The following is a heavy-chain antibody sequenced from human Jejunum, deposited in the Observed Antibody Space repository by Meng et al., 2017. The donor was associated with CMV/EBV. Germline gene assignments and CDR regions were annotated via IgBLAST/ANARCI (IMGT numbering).Heavy chain of an antibody. CDR1: GYTFSRYG. CDR2: INTDTGKP. J-gene: IGHJ5*02. CDR3: ARDRGSSGWSNWFDP. Sequence: QVQLVQSGFELKKAGASVKVSWEASGYTFSRYGMHWVRQAPGQGLEWMGWINTDTGKPTYAQGFTGRFVFSLDTSVRTAYLQISSLKAEDTAVYYCARDRGSSGWSNWFDPWGQGTLVTVSS. V-gene: IGHV7-4-1*02. D-gene: IGHD6-13*01.